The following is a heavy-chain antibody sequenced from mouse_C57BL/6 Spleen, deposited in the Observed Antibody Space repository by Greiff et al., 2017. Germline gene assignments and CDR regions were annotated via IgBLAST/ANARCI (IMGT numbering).Heavy chain of an antibody. Sequence: EVQRVESGPGLVKPSQSLSLTCSVTGYSITSGYYWNWIRQFPGNKLEWMGYISYDGSNNYNPSLKNRISITRDTSKNQFFLKLNSVTTEDTAKYYCARVLYGSSYSYYAMDYWGQGTSVTVSS. CDR1: GYSITSGYY. CDR2: ISYDGSN. D-gene: IGHD1-1*01. V-gene: IGHV3-6*01. CDR3: ARVLYGSSYSYYAMDY. J-gene: IGHJ4*01.